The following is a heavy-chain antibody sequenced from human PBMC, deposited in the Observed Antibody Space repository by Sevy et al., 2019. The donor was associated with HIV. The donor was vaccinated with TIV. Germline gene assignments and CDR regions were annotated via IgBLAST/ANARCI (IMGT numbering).Heavy chain of an antibody. J-gene: IGHJ2*01. D-gene: IGHD3-3*01. CDR2: ISGGGGST. CDR3: ARGNSDFWSGFRYFDL. Sequence: GGSLRLSCAASGFTFSNYALSWVRQAPGKGLEWVSTISGGGGSTYYADSVKGRFTTSRDNSKNTLYLQMNSLKVEDTAVYFCARGNSDFWSGFRYFDLWGRGTLVTVSS. V-gene: IGHV3-23*01. CDR1: GFTFSNYA.